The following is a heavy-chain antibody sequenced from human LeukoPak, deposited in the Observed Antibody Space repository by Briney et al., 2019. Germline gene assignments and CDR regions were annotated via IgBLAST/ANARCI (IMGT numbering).Heavy chain of an antibody. CDR1: GGSFSGYY. J-gene: IGHJ6*03. CDR2: INHSGST. V-gene: IGHV4-34*01. D-gene: IGHD3-10*01. Sequence: PETLSLTCAVYGGSFSGYYWSWIRQPPGKGLEWIGEINHSGSTNYNPSLKSRVTISVDTSKNQFSLKLSSVTAADTAVYYCARAPHYGSGSFYYYYYYYMDVWGKGTTVTVSS. CDR3: ARAPHYGSGSFYYYYYYYMDV.